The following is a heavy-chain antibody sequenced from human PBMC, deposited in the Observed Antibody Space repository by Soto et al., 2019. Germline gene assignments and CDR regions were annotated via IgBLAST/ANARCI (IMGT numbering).Heavy chain of an antibody. CDR1: GYTFTSYG. D-gene: IGHD3-16*02. Sequence: ASVKVSCKASGYTFTSYGISWVRQAPGQGLEWMGWISAYNGNTNYAQKLQGRVTMTTDTSTSTAYMEMRSLRSDDTAVYYCARDSDYIWGSYRMPTVWGQGTMVTVSS. V-gene: IGHV1-18*01. J-gene: IGHJ3*01. CDR2: ISAYNGNT. CDR3: ARDSDYIWGSYRMPTV.